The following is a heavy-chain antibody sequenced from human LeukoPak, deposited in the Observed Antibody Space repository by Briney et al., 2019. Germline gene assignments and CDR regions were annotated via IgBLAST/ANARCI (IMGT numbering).Heavy chain of an antibody. D-gene: IGHD3-3*01. V-gene: IGHV3-23*01. CDR2: IVSSGGNT. Sequence: KPGGSLRLSCAGSGFTFSNYAMSWVRHAPGKGLEGVSSIVSSGGNTFYADSVKGRFTISRDNAKNSLYLQMNSLRAEDTAVYYCARNRFNLFSYYFEYWGQGTLVTVPS. CDR1: GFTFSNYA. CDR3: ARNRFNLFSYYFEY. J-gene: IGHJ4*02.